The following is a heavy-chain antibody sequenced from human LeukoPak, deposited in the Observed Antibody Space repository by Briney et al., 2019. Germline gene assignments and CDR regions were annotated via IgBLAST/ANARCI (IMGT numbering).Heavy chain of an antibody. CDR3: AGDSGGTIPEDY. CDR1: GGSFSGYY. V-gene: IGHV4-34*01. D-gene: IGHD2-15*01. Sequence: SETLSLTCAVYGGSFSGYYWSWIRQPPGKGLEWIGEINHSGSTNYNPSLKSRVTISVDTSKNQFSLKLSSVTAADTAVYYCAGDSGGTIPEDYWGQGTLVTVSS. CDR2: INHSGST. J-gene: IGHJ4*02.